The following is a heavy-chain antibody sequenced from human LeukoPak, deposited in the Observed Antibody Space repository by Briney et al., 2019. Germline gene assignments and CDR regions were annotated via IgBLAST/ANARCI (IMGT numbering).Heavy chain of an antibody. CDR2: IYTSGSI. CDR3: ARASYYYDSSGYWSDY. J-gene: IGHJ4*02. V-gene: IGHV4-4*07. D-gene: IGHD3-22*01. CDR1: GGSISSYY. Sequence: PSETLSLTCTVSGGSISSYYWSWIRQPAGKGLEWIGRIYTSGSINYNPSLKRRVTRSVDTSKNQSSLKLSSVTAADTAVYYCARASYYYDSSGYWSDYWGQGTLVTVSS.